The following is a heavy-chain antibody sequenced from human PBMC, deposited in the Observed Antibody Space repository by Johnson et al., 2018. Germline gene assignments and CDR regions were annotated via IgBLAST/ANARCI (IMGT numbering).Heavy chain of an antibody. Sequence: QVQLVQSGGGVVQXGRSXRLXCAASGFTFKNYGMHWVRQAPGKGLEWVAVISYDGSNKYYADSVTGRFRLSRDKSTNTLYLQMNSLRAEDTAVYYCAKGCSSTSRRRTARYDYMDGWGKGTTVTVS. J-gene: IGHJ6*03. CDR1: GFTFKNYG. CDR3: AKGCSSTSRRRTARYDYMDG. D-gene: IGHD2-2*01. V-gene: IGHV3-30*18. CDR2: ISYDGSNK.